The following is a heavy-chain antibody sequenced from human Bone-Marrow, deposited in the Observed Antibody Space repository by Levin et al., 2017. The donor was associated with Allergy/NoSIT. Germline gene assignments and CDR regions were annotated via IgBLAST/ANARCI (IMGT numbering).Heavy chain of an antibody. CDR2: ISADDGHT. D-gene: IGHD1-1*01. CDR1: GYSFSIYG. CDR3: ARSYNLATSFDY. Sequence: ASVKVSCKTSGYSFSIYGITWVRQVPEQGLEWMGWISADDGHTNYAQQFQGRVTLTTDTSTSTAYMELRTLGSDDTAVYFCARSYNLATSFDYWGQGTLVTVSS. V-gene: IGHV1-18*01. J-gene: IGHJ4*02.